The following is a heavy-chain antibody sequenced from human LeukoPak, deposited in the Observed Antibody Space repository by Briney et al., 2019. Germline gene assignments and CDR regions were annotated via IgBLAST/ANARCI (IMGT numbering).Heavy chain of an antibody. D-gene: IGHD1-26*01. Sequence: GGSLRLSCAASSFTFSETWMNWVRQVPGKGLQWVCNIETDGSDKYYLDSVEGRFTISRDNVKNSLYLQFSSPSGEDTVVYYCAIPGVAGGAFDIWGQGTVVIVSS. CDR3: AIPGVAGGAFDI. J-gene: IGHJ3*02. V-gene: IGHV3-7*01. CDR2: IETDGSDK. CDR1: SFTFSETW.